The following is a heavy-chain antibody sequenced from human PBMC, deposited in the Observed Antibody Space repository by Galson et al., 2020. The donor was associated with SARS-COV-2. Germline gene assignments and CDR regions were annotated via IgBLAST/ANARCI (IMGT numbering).Heavy chain of an antibody. CDR1: GGSISSGCYY. Sequence: ETSETLSLTCTVSGGSISSGCYYWSWIRQHPGKGLEWIGYIYYSGSTYYNPSLKSRVTISVDTSKNQFSLKLSSVTAADTAVYYCARASRTIFGVVKHFDYWGQGTLVTVSS. J-gene: IGHJ4*02. D-gene: IGHD3-3*01. V-gene: IGHV4-31*03. CDR3: ARASRTIFGVVKHFDY. CDR2: IYYSGST.